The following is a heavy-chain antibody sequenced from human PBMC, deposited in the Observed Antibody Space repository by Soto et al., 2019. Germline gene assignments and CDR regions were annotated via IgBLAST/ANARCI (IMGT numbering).Heavy chain of an antibody. D-gene: IGHD6-19*01. CDR3: ARVMSAGDSDY. CDR1: GYTFTKNV. Sequence: ASVKVSCKPSGYTFTKNVINWVRQAPGQGLEWIGWMNPSSGNTGYAQKFKGRVTMTRSTSLGTAYIELSSLTSDDTAVYYCARVMSAGDSDYWGQGNRVTVSS. J-gene: IGHJ4*02. CDR2: MNPSSGNT. V-gene: IGHV1-8*01.